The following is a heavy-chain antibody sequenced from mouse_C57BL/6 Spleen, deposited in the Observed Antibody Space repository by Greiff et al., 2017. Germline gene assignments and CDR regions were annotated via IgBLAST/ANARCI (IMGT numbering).Heavy chain of an antibody. V-gene: IGHV1-72*01. Sequence: QVQLKQPGAELVKPGASVKLSCKASGYTFTSYWMHWVKQRPGRGLEWIGRIDPNSGGTKYNQKFKGKATLTVDKPSSTAYMQLSSLTSEDTAVYYCASTGGYWYFDDWGTGTTVTVSS. CDR1: GYTFTSYW. J-gene: IGHJ1*03. CDR2: IDPNSGGT. CDR3: ASTGGYWYFDD. D-gene: IGHD4-1*01.